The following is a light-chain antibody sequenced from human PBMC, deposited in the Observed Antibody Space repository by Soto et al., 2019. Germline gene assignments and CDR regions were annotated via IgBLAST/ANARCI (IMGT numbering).Light chain of an antibody. Sequence: QSVLTQPPSVSGAPGQRVTISCTGSSSSIGAGYDVHWYQQLPGTAPKLLIYGNSNRPSGVPDRVSGSKSGASASLAIAGLQAEDDADYDCQSYDSSLRAVVFGGGTKLTVL. CDR1: SSSIGAGYD. J-gene: IGLJ2*01. V-gene: IGLV1-40*01. CDR3: QSYDSSLRAVV. CDR2: GNS.